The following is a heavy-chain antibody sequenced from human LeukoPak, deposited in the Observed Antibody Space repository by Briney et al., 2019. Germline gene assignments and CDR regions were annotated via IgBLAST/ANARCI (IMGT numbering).Heavy chain of an antibody. CDR2: RTAYNGNT. Sequence: SVKLSYTPSRYTVSSYGIICVRQSPRQRVEWMGWRTAYNGNTIYAKKLQGRITVTTDTSTSPTNQDMRNLKSDDATVKYYYKDGWELLYPHDYWGQGTLVTVSS. D-gene: IGHD1-26*01. J-gene: IGHJ4*02. CDR1: RYTVSSYG. CDR3: YKDGWELLYPHDY. V-gene: IGHV1-18*01.